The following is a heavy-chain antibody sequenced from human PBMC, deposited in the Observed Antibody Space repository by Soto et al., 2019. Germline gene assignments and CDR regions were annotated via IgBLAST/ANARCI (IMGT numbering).Heavy chain of an antibody. CDR3: AKAVGANSVMYFYYYGMDI. CDR1: GFTFSSYA. Sequence: GGSLRLSCAASGFTFSSYAMTWVRQAPGKGLEWVSAISGSGGSTYYGDSVKGRFTISRDNSKNTLYLQVNSLRAEDTAVYFCAKAVGANSVMYFYYYGMDIWGQGTTVTVSS. V-gene: IGHV3-23*01. D-gene: IGHD1-26*01. J-gene: IGHJ6*02. CDR2: ISGSGGST.